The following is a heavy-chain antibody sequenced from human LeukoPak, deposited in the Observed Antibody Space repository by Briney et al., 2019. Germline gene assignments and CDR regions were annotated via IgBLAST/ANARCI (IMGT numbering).Heavy chain of an antibody. Sequence: SETLSLTCAVSGGSISSGSYYWGWIRQPPGKGLEWIGSIYYSGTTYYNPSLKSRVTISVDKSKNQFSLKLSSVTAADTAVYYCASRESTSCYRCDWFGPWGQGTLVTVSS. V-gene: IGHV4-39*07. CDR1: GGSISSGSYY. D-gene: IGHD2-2*01. J-gene: IGHJ5*02. CDR2: IYYSGTT. CDR3: ASRESTSCYRCDWFGP.